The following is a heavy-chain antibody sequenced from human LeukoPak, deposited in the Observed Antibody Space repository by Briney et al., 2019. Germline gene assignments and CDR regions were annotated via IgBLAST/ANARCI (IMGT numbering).Heavy chain of an antibody. CDR3: AGQGVGTTLDY. V-gene: IGHV4-39*01. CDR1: GASISSSSYH. CDR2: FYYSGIT. D-gene: IGHD1-7*01. Sequence: SETLSLTCTVSGASISSSSYHWGWIRRPPGKGLEWIGSFYYSGITQYNPSLESRVTISVDTSKNQFSLRLGSVTAADTGVYYCAGQGVGTTLDYWGQGTLVTVSS. J-gene: IGHJ4*02.